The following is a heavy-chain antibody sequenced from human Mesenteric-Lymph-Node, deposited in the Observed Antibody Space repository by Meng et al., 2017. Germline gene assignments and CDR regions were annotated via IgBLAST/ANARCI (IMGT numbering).Heavy chain of an antibody. Sequence: QVQLVQSGAEVKKPGASVKVSCKASGYTFTSYYMHWVRQAPGQGLEWMGIINPSGGSTTYAQNFQGRVTMTRDTSTNTVYMELRSLTSEDTAIYYCARDNSAAATSWWFDPWGQGTLVTVSS. V-gene: IGHV1-46*01. CDR2: INPSGGST. CDR1: GYTFTSYY. J-gene: IGHJ5*02. D-gene: IGHD2-15*01. CDR3: ARDNSAAATSWWFDP.